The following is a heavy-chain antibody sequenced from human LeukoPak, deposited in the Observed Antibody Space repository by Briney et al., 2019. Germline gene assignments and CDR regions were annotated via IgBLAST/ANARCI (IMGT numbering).Heavy chain of an antibody. Sequence: SETLSLTFTVSGGSISSTSYYWGWIRQPPGKGLEWIGSIYYSGSTYYNPSLKSRVTISVDTSKNQFSLKLSSVTAADTAVYYCARLYSYLRGSFEPWGQGTLVTVSS. D-gene: IGHD2-15*01. CDR3: ARLYSYLRGSFEP. CDR2: IYYSGST. V-gene: IGHV4-39*01. J-gene: IGHJ5*02. CDR1: GGSISSTSYY.